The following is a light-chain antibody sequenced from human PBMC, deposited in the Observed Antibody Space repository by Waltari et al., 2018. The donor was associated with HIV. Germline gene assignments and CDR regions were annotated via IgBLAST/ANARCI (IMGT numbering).Light chain of an antibody. J-gene: IGLJ1*01. V-gene: IGLV3-25*03. CDR3: QSADSSGTDV. CDR2: KDR. CDR1: ALPKNY. Sequence: SYELTQPPSVSVSPGQTARITCSGDALPKNYVYWYQQRPGQAPVLVMYKDRGRPSGIPERCSGSSSGTTDTLTISGDQAEGEAAYYCQSADSSGTDVFGTETKVTVL.